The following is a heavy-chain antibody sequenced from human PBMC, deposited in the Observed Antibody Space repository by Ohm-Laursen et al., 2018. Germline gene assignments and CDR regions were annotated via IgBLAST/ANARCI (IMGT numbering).Heavy chain of an antibody. CDR3: ARGGQQQVEDY. CDR1: GFTFSDYY. Sequence: SLRLSCSASGFTFSDYYLSWIRQALGKGLEWVLYISSSGSTIYYADSVKGRFTISRDYAKNSLYLQMNSLSAEDTAVYYCARGGQQQVEDYWGQGTLVTVSS. J-gene: IGHJ4*02. CDR2: ISSSGSTI. D-gene: IGHD6-13*01. V-gene: IGHV3-11*01.